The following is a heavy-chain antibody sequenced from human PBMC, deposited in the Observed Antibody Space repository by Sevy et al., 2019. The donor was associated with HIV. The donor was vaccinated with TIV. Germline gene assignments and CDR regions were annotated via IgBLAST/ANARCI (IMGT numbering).Heavy chain of an antibody. Sequence: SETLSLTCTVSGGSISSGGYYWSWIRQHPGKGLEWIGYIYYSGSTYYNPSLKSRVTISVDTSKNQFSLKLSSVTAADTAVYYCATGRSYDSSGYYPSYNWFDPWGQGTLVTVSS. CDR2: IYYSGST. CDR1: GGSISSGGYY. J-gene: IGHJ5*02. D-gene: IGHD3-22*01. CDR3: ATGRSYDSSGYYPSYNWFDP. V-gene: IGHV4-31*03.